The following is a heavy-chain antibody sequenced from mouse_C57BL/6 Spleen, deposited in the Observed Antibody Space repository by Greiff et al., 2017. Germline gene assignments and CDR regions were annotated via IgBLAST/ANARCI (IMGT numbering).Heavy chain of an antibody. V-gene: IGHV6-3*01. CDR2: IRLKSDNYAT. CDR1: GFTFSNYW. D-gene: IGHD2-10*01. J-gene: IGHJ3*01. Sequence: EVKLVESGGGLVQPGGSMKLSCVASGFTFSNYWMNWVRQSPEKGLEWVAQIRLKSDNYATHYAESVKGRFTISRDDSKSSVYLQMNNLSAEDTGIYYCTWTFYGNYAWFAYWGQGTLVTVSA. CDR3: TWTFYGNYAWFAY.